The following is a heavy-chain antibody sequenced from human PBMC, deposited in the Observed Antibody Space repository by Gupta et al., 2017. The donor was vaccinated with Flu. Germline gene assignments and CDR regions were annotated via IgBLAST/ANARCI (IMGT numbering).Heavy chain of an antibody. CDR3: TAHRGSVVAGTFPFD. CDR2: IRSKANSDAT. V-gene: IGHV3-73*02. D-gene: IGHD6-19*01. Sequence: EVQLVESGGGLVQPGGSLNLSCAASGFSFSGATMHWVRQASGKGLEWVGRIRSKANSDATSYAASVKGRFTISRDDSKNTAYLQMNSLKSEDTAVYYCTAHRGSVVAGTFPFDWGQGTVVTVSS. CDR1: GFSFSGAT. J-gene: IGHJ4*02.